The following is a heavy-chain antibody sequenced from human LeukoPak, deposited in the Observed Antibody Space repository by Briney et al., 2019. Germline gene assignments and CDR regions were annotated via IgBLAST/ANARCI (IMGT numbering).Heavy chain of an antibody. CDR1: GFTFSSYA. Sequence: GGSLRLPCAASGFTFSSYAMSWVRQAPGKGLERVSAISGSGGSTYYADSVKGRFTISRDNSKNTLYLQMNSLRAEDTAVYYCAKARGIYCSGGSCYCFDYWGQGTLVTVSS. D-gene: IGHD2-15*01. CDR2: ISGSGGST. V-gene: IGHV3-23*01. J-gene: IGHJ4*02. CDR3: AKARGIYCSGGSCYCFDY.